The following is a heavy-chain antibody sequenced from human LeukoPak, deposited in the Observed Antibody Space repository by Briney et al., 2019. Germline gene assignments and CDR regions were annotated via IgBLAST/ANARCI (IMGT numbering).Heavy chain of an antibody. D-gene: IGHD3-22*01. CDR1: GVSLSISSYY. Sequence: SETLSLICTVSGVSLSISSYYWGWIRQPPGKGLEWFGRIYYSGSTSYNPSLKSRVTISVDTSKNQFSLNLSSVTAADTAVYYCARLYYDSSGYYQICYFDYWGQGTLVTVSS. V-gene: IGHV4-39*01. J-gene: IGHJ4*02. CDR3: ARLYYDSSGYYQICYFDY. CDR2: IYYSGST.